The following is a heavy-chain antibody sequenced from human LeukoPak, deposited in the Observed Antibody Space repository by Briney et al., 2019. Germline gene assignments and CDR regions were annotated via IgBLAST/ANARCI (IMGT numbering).Heavy chain of an antibody. V-gene: IGHV3-30*04. CDR2: ISYDGSNK. D-gene: IGHD3-10*02. CDR1: GFTFSSYA. CDR3: ARTCSGSCHFDY. J-gene: IGHJ4*02. Sequence: PRRSLRLSCAASGFTFSSYAMHRVRQAPGKALEWVAVISYDGSNKYYADSVKGRFTISRDNSKNTLYLQMNSLRAEDTAVYYCARTCSGSCHFDYWGQGTLVTVSS.